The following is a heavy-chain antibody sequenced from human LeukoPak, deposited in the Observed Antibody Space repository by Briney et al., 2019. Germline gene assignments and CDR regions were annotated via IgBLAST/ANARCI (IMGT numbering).Heavy chain of an antibody. CDR3: SKRRRRETGPFES. CDR1: GFTISSDA. CDR2: SYGSDT. Sequence: GGSLRLSCVASGFTISSDAMTWVRLAPGQGLEWVSASYGSDTDYTDSVRGRFTISRDDSKNTLYLQMNGLRVGDTAVYYCSKRRRRETGPFESWGQGTLVTVSP. J-gene: IGHJ4*02. D-gene: IGHD5-24*01. V-gene: IGHV3-23*01.